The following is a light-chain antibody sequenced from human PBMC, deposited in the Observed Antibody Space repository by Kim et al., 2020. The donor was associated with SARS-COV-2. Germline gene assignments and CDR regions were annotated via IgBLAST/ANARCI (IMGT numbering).Light chain of an antibody. CDR1: NIGSKN. CDR2: RES. Sequence: VALGQTARITCGGNNIGSKNVHWYQQKPGQAPVLVIYRESNRPSGIPERVSGSNSGNTATLTISRAQAGDEADYYCQVWDSSTAWVFGGGTQLTVL. J-gene: IGLJ3*02. V-gene: IGLV3-9*01. CDR3: QVWDSSTAWV.